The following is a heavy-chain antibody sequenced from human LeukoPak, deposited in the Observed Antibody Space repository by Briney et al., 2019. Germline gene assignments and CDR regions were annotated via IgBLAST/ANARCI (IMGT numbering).Heavy chain of an antibody. J-gene: IGHJ3*02. Sequence: GGSLRLSCVGYEFTFSSYSMNWVRLAPGKGLEWVSSISSGSTYIYYADSVKGRFTISRDNAKNSLYLQMNSLRAEDTAVYYCASRNDTFHIWGQGTMVTVSS. CDR3: ASRNDTFHI. CDR1: EFTFSSYS. CDR2: ISSGSTYI. V-gene: IGHV3-21*06.